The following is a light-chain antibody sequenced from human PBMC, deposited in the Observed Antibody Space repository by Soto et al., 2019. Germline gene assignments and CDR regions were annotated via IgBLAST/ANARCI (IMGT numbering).Light chain of an antibody. CDR2: GAS. Sequence: VITQSASTLSVSPGERATLSCRASQSVNIHLAWYQQKPGQAPRLLIYGASARATGIPAKFSGSGSGTEFTLTISSLQSEDFAVYYCQQYNKWPRTFGQGTKVDNK. CDR1: QSVNIH. CDR3: QQYNKWPRT. V-gene: IGKV3D-15*01. J-gene: IGKJ1*01.